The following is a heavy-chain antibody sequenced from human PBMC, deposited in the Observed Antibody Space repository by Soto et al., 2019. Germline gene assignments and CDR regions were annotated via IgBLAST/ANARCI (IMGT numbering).Heavy chain of an antibody. CDR2: IRDGGEST. Sequence: EVQLLESGGGLVQPGESLRLSCAVSGFIFGNYMMTWVRQAPGKGLEWVSTIRDGGESTYYADSVKGRFTISRDNSKKTLYLQMDNLGVEDTAVYYCAPHVHCSGGSCHYDAFDIRGQGTMVTVSS. V-gene: IGHV3-23*01. J-gene: IGHJ3*02. CDR1: GFIFGNYM. D-gene: IGHD2-15*01. CDR3: APHVHCSGGSCHYDAFDI.